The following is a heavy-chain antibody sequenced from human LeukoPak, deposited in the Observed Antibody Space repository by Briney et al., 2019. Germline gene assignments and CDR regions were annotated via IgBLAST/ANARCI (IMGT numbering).Heavy chain of an antibody. Sequence: SETLSLTCAVYGGSFSGYYWSWIRQPPGKGLEWTGEINHSGSTNYNPSLKSRVTISVDTSKNQFSLKLSSVTAADTAVYYCSSWFDPWGQGTLVTVSS. V-gene: IGHV4-34*01. J-gene: IGHJ5*02. CDR1: GGSFSGYY. CDR3: SSWFDP. CDR2: INHSGST.